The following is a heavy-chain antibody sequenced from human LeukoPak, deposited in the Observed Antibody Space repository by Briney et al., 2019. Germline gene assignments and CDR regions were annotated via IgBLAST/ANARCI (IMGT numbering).Heavy chain of an antibody. CDR1: GFTFSSYS. CDR2: VSSSSSAI. D-gene: IGHD2-15*01. V-gene: IGHV3-48*01. Sequence: GGSLRLSCAASGFTFSSYSMNWVRQAPGKWLEWGSYVSSSSSAIYYADSVRGRFTISRDNAKNSLYLRMNSLRAEDTAVYYCAGVDYNYYYYMDVWGKGTTVTVSS. CDR3: AGVDYNYYYYMDV. J-gene: IGHJ6*03.